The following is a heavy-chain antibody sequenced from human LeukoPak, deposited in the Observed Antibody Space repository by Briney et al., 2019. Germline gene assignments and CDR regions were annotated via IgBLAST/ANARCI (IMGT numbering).Heavy chain of an antibody. Sequence: AGGSLRLSCAASGFTFSSYAMSWVRQAPGKGLEWVSGLSTSGTSTYHADSVKGRFTISRDNSKNTLHLQMNSLRAEDTAVYYCAKDGLPDLRFSPQNWFDPWGQGTLVTVSS. J-gene: IGHJ5*02. CDR2: LSTSGTST. D-gene: IGHD3-3*01. V-gene: IGHV3-23*01. CDR3: AKDGLPDLRFSPQNWFDP. CDR1: GFTFSSYA.